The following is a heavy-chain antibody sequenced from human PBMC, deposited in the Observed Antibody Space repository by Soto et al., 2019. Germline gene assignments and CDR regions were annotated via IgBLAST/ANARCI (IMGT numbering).Heavy chain of an antibody. CDR2: IIPIFGTA. CDR3: ARVKPTTVVTPYYYYGMDV. V-gene: IGHV1-69*13. J-gene: IGHJ6*02. CDR1: GGTFSSYA. D-gene: IGHD4-17*01. Sequence: ASVKVSCKASGGTFSSYAISWVPQAPGQGLEWMGGIIPIFGTANYAQKLQGRVTITADESTSTAYMELSSLRSEDTAVYYCARVKPTTVVTPYYYYGMDVWGQGTTVTVSS.